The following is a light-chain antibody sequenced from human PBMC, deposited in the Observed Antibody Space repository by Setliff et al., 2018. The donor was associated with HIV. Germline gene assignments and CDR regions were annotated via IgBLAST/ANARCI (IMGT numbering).Light chain of an antibody. J-gene: IGLJ1*01. CDR3: CSYTGSDTIDV. V-gene: IGLV2-23*02. CDR2: EVT. CDR1: SSDVGTYNL. Sequence: QSALAQPASVSGSPGQSTTISCTGTSSDVGTYNLVSWYQQHPGKAPQLIIYEVTKRPSGVSARFSGSKSGNTASLIISGLQAEDEADYYCCSYTGSDTIDVFGTGTKVTVL.